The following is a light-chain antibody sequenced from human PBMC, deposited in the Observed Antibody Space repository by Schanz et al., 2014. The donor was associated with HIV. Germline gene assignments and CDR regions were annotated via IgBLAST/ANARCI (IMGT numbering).Light chain of an antibody. V-gene: IGLV2-14*03. CDR2: DVS. J-gene: IGLJ2*01. CDR3: SSYTSSSTVL. Sequence: QSALTQPASVSGAPGQSITISCPGTSSDLGGYNNLSRYQQLPGKVPKLMVYDVSNRASGVSNRFSGSKSGNTASLTISGLQAEDETDYYCSSYTSSSTVLFGGGTKLTVL. CDR1: SSDLGGYNN.